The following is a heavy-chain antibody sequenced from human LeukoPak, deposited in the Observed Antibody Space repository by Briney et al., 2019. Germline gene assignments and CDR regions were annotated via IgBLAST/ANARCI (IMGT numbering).Heavy chain of an antibody. J-gene: IGHJ6*02. Sequence: ASVKVSCKASGYTFTGYGISWVRQAPGQGLEWMGWISAYNGNTNYAQKLQGRVTTTTDTSTSTAYMELRSLRSDDTAVYYCARGGNSGWYLYYYGMDVWGQGTTVTVSS. CDR3: ARGGNSGWYLYYYGMDV. CDR2: ISAYNGNT. D-gene: IGHD6-19*01. V-gene: IGHV1-18*01. CDR1: GYTFTGYG.